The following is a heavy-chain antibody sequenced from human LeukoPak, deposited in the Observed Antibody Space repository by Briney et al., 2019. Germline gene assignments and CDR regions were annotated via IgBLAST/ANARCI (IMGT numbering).Heavy chain of an antibody. D-gene: IGHD6-13*01. CDR3: AREAYSSSPPDYYYYYGMDV. V-gene: IGHV4-4*07. CDR1: GGSISSYY. Sequence: SETLSLTCTVSGGSISSYYWSWIRQPAGKGLEWIGRIYTSGSTNYNPSLKSRVTMSVDTSKNQFSLKLSSVTAADTAVYYCAREAYSSSPPDYYYYYGMDVWGQGTTVTVFS. J-gene: IGHJ6*02. CDR2: IYTSGST.